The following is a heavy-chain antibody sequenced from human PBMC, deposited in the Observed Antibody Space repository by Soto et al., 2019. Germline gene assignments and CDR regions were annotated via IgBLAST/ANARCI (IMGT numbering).Heavy chain of an antibody. J-gene: IGHJ5*02. CDR1: WFTFIGSA. CDR3: ARDLPGAASYNWFDP. D-gene: IGHD6-13*01. V-gene: IGHV3-73*01. CDR2: IRSKANSYAT. Sequence: GGSLRLSCASSWFTFIGSAMHWVRQASGKGLEWVGRIRSKANSYATAYAASVKGRFTISRDDSKNTAYLQMNSLRSDDTAVYYCARDLPGAASYNWFDPWGQGTLVTVSS.